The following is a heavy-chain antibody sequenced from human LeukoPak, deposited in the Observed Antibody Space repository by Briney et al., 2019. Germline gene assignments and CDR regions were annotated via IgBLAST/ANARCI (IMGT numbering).Heavy chain of an antibody. CDR3: ARRKGSYYNY. D-gene: IGHD3-10*01. Sequence: GGSLRLSCAASGFTFSSYGMSWVRQAPGKGLEWVANIRRDGSETHYVDSVKGRFTISRDNAKNSLYLQMNSLRAEDTAVYYCARRKGSYYNYWGQGTLVTVSS. V-gene: IGHV3-7*01. CDR2: IRRDGSET. J-gene: IGHJ4*02. CDR1: GFTFSSYG.